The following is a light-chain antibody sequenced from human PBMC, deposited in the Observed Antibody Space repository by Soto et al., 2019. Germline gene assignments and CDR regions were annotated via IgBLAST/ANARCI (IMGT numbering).Light chain of an antibody. CDR3: QQYNSYWT. J-gene: IGKJ1*01. CDR2: KAS. V-gene: IGKV1-5*03. CDR1: QSISSW. Sequence: DIQMTQSPSTLSASVGDRVTITCRASQSISSWLAWYQQKPGKAPKLLIYKASSLEIGVPSRFSGSGSGTEFTLTISSLQPDDFATYYCQQYNSYWTFGQGTNVEIK.